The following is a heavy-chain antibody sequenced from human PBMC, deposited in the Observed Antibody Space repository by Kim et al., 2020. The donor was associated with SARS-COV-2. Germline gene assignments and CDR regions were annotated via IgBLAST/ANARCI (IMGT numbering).Heavy chain of an antibody. CDR3: ARAKSGVTITMVRYYYYY. CDR1: GGSFSGYY. V-gene: IGHV4-34*01. D-gene: IGHD3-10*01. Sequence: SETLSLTCAVYGGSFSGYYWSWIRQPPGKGLEWIGEINHSGSTNYNPSLKSRVTISVDTSKNQFSLKLSSVTAADTAVYYCARAKSGVTITMVRYYYYY. J-gene: IGHJ6*01. CDR2: INHSGST.